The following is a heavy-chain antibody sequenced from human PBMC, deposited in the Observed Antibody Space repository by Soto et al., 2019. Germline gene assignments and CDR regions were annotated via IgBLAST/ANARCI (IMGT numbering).Heavy chain of an antibody. J-gene: IGHJ2*01. CDR1: GGTFSSYT. Sequence: QVQLVQSGAEVKKPGSSVTVSCKASGGTFSSYTISWVRQAPGQGLEWMGGIIPIFGTANYAQKFQGRVTLTWDESTSTAYMELSSLRSEDTAVYYCARGNHRWLQLWYFDLWGRGTLVTVSS. D-gene: IGHD5-12*01. V-gene: IGHV1-69*05. CDR2: IIPIFGTA. CDR3: ARGNHRWLQLWYFDL.